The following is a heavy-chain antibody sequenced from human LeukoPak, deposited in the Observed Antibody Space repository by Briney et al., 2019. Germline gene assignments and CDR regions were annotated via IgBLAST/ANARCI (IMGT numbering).Heavy chain of an antibody. CDR1: GYSFTSYW. Sequence: GESLQISCKGSGYSFTSYWIGWVRQLPGKGLEWMGIIYPGDSDTRYSPSFQGQVTISADKSNSTAYLQWSSLKASDTAMYYCARQTDCSSTSCYDYWGQGTLVTVSS. V-gene: IGHV5-51*01. CDR2: IYPGDSDT. CDR3: ARQTDCSSTSCYDY. D-gene: IGHD2-2*01. J-gene: IGHJ4*02.